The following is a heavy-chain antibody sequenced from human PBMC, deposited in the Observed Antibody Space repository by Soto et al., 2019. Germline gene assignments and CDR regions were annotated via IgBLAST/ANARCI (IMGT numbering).Heavy chain of an antibody. J-gene: IGHJ6*02. CDR1: GYTFTSYG. CDR2: ISAYNGNT. V-gene: IGHV1-18*01. D-gene: IGHD1-26*01. Sequence: QVQLVQSGAEVKKPGASVKVSCKASGYTFTSYGISWVRQAPGQGLEWMGWISAYNGNTNYAQKLQGRVTMTTDTSTSTAYRELRRLRSDDTAVYYCARRPWDPQGYYYGMYVLGQGTTVTVSS. CDR3: ARRPWDPQGYYYGMYV.